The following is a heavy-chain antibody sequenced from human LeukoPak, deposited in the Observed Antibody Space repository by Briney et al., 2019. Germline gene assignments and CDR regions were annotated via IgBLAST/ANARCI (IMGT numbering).Heavy chain of an antibody. CDR2: MSYDDGSNK. J-gene: IGHJ4*02. Sequence: GGSLRLSCAASGFTFSSYAMHWVRQAPGKGLEWVAVMSYDDGSNKYYADSVKGRFTISRDNAKNTLYLQMNSLRAEDTAVYYCAKVNGYSGYENIDYWGQGTLATVSS. D-gene: IGHD5-12*01. V-gene: IGHV3-30*07. CDR1: GFTFSSYA. CDR3: AKVNGYSGYENIDY.